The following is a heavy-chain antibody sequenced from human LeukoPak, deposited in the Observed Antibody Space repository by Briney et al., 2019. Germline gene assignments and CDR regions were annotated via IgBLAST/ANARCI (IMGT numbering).Heavy chain of an antibody. V-gene: IGHV3-74*01. CDR2: INSDGSST. Sequence: AGGSLRLSCAASGFTFSSYWMHWVRQAPGKGLVWVSRINSDGSSTSYADSVKGRFTISRDNAKNTLYLQMNSLRAEDTAVYYCAREGVGGGAFDIWGQGTMVTVSS. D-gene: IGHD3-16*01. CDR1: GFTFSSYW. J-gene: IGHJ3*02. CDR3: AREGVGGGAFDI.